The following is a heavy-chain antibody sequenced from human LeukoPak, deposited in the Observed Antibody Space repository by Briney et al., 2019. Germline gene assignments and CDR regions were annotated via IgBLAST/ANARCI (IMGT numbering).Heavy chain of an antibody. V-gene: IGHV3-21*01. J-gene: IGHJ4*02. Sequence: PGGSLRLSCTASGFTFSSYSMNWVRQAPGKGLEWVSSISSSSSYLYYAHSFKDRFTISRDNAKNSLYLQMNSLRAEDTAVYYCARQVPSGGYGLFDYWGQGTLVTVSS. CDR1: GFTFSSYS. CDR2: ISSSSSYL. CDR3: ARQVPSGGYGLFDY. D-gene: IGHD1-26*01.